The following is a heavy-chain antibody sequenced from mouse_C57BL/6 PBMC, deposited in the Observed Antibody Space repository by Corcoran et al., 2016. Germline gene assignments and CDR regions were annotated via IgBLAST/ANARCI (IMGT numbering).Heavy chain of an antibody. J-gene: IGHJ4*01. CDR3: ARRYLYYGSSYLYAMDY. D-gene: IGHD1-1*01. V-gene: IGHV1-19*01. CDR1: GYTFTDYY. Sequence: EVQLQQSGPVLVKPGASVKMSCKASGYTFTDYYMNWVKQSHGKSLEWIGVINPYNGGTSYNQKFKGKATLTVDKSSSTAYMELNSLTSEDSAVYYCARRYLYYGSSYLYAMDYWGQGTSVTVSS. CDR2: INPYNGGT.